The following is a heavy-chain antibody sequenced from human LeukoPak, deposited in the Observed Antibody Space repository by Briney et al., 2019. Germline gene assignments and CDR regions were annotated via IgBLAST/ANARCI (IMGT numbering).Heavy chain of an antibody. CDR2: INHSGST. D-gene: IGHD3-10*01. Sequence: SETLSLTCAAYGGSFSGYYWSWIRQPPGKGLEWIGEINHSGSTNYNPSLKSRVTISVDKSKNQFSLKVNSVTAADTAVYYCARAVPGFYGSGTYYKNWGQGILVTVSS. J-gene: IGHJ4*02. CDR3: ARAVPGFYGSGTYYKN. CDR1: GGSFSGYY. V-gene: IGHV4-34*01.